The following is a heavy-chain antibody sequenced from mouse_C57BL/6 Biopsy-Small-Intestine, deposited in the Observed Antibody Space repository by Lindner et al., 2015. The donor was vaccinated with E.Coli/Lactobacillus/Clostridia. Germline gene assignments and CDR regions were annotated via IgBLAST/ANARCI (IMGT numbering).Heavy chain of an antibody. CDR1: GYTFTSYW. J-gene: IGHJ3*01. CDR2: IDPEDGET. V-gene: IGHV14-2*02. Sequence: VQLQESGAELAKPGASVKMSCKASGYTFTSYWMHWVKQRPEQGLEWIGWIDPEDGETKYAPKFQDKATITADTSSNTAYLQLSSLTSEDTAIYYCARGDYDWFAYWGQGDSGHCLC. D-gene: IGHD2-4*01. CDR3: ARGDYDWFAY.